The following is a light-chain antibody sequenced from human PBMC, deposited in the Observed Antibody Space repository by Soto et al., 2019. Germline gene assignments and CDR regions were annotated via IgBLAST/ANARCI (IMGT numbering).Light chain of an antibody. J-gene: IGKJ5*01. CDR2: GVS. V-gene: IGKV3-20*01. CDR3: LHYGGSPLT. CDR1: QSVSSTF. Sequence: EIVLTQSPGTLSLSPGERATLSCRASQSVSSTFLAWYQQKPGQAPRLLIFGVSNRATGIPDRFSGSGSGTDFTLTISRLEPEDFAVYYCLHYGGSPLTFGQGTRLEN.